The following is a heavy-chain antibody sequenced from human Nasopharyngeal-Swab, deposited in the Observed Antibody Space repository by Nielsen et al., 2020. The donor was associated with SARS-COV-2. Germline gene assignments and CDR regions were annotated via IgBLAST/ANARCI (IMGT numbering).Heavy chain of an antibody. CDR3: ARAGVATVTTWNYYYYYGMDV. CDR2: ISSSGRTI. V-gene: IGHV3-11*01. J-gene: IGHJ6*02. Sequence: GGSLRLSCAASGFTFSDYYMSWIRQAPGKGLEWVSYISSSGRTIYYADSVKGRFTISRDNAKNSLYLQMNSLRAEDTAVYYCARAGVATVTTWNYYYYYGMDVWGQGTTVTVSS. D-gene: IGHD4-17*01. CDR1: GFTFSDYY.